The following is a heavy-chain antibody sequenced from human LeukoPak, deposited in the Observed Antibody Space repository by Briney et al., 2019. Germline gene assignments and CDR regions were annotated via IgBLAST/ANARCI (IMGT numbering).Heavy chain of an antibody. D-gene: IGHD3-9*01. V-gene: IGHV1-46*01. CDR3: AREGPYFDSQEPFDY. J-gene: IGHJ4*02. Sequence: ASVKVSCKASGYTFTSYYMHWVRQAPGQGLEWMGIINPSDGSTSYAQKFQGRVTMTRNTSISTAYMELSSLRSEDTAVYYCAREGPYFDSQEPFDYWGQGTLVTVSS. CDR1: GYTFTSYY. CDR2: INPSDGST.